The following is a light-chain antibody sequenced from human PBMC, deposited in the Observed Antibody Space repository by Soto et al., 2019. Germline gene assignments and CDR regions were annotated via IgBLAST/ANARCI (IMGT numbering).Light chain of an antibody. CDR3: QQSYSTPVA. J-gene: IGKJ5*01. Sequence: DIQMSPSASSLSASVGDRVTITCRASQSISSYLNWYQQKPGKAPKLLIYAASSLQSGVPSRFSGSGSGTDFTLTISSLQPEDFATYYCQQSYSTPVAFGQGTRLDIK. CDR2: AAS. V-gene: IGKV1-39*01. CDR1: QSISSY.